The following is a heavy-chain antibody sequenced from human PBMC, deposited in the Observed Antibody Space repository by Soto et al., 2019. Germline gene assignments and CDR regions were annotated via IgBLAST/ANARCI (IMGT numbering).Heavy chain of an antibody. CDR3: ARPAKIAARGKETYYFDY. J-gene: IGHJ4*02. Sequence: QLLESGPGLVKPSETLSLTCTVSGGSISSSSYYWGWIRQPPGKGLEWIGSIYYSGSTYYNPSLKSRVTISVDTSKNQFSLKLSSVTAADTAVYYCARPAKIAARGKETYYFDYWGQGTLVTVSS. D-gene: IGHD6-6*01. CDR1: GGSISSSSYY. V-gene: IGHV4-39*01. CDR2: IYYSGST.